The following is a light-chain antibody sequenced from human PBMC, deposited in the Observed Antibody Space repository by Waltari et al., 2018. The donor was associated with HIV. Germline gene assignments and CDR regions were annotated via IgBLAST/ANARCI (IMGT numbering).Light chain of an antibody. J-gene: IGLJ2*01. V-gene: IGLV1-44*01. CDR1: SSNIETIT. Sequence: SVLTQPPSASGTLGHGVTISCFASSSNIETITVNWYQHLPGAAPKLIIFRNHQRPSGVPDRFSGSQSGTSAFLTITGLLPGDEATYYCAAWDASLHVVFGGGTQLTVL. CDR2: RNH. CDR3: AAWDASLHVV.